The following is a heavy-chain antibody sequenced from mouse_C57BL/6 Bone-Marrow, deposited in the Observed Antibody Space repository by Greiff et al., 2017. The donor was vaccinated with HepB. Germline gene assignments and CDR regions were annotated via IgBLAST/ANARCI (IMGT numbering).Heavy chain of an antibody. V-gene: IGHV1-50*01. CDR1: GYTFTSYW. D-gene: IGHD1-1*01. CDR3: ARGATVVAFDY. Sequence: QVQLQQSGAELVKPGASVKLSCKASGYTFTSYWMQWVKQRPGQGLEWIGEIDPSDSYTNYNQKFKGKATLTVDTSSSTAYMQLSSLTSEDSAVYYCARGATVVAFDYWGQGTTLTVSS. J-gene: IGHJ2*01. CDR2: IDPSDSYT.